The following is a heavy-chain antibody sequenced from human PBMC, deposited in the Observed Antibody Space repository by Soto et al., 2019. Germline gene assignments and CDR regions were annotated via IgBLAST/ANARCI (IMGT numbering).Heavy chain of an antibody. CDR3: ARAGYDFWSGYSPGSNWFDP. CDR2: IYYSGST. CDR1: GGSISSGGYY. J-gene: IGHJ5*02. D-gene: IGHD3-3*01. Sequence: PSETLSLTCTVSGGSISSGGYYWSWIRQHPGKGLEWIGYIYYSGSTYYNPSLKSRVTISVDTSKNQFSLKLSSVTAADTAVYYCARAGYDFWSGYSPGSNWFDPWGQGTLVTVSS. V-gene: IGHV4-31*03.